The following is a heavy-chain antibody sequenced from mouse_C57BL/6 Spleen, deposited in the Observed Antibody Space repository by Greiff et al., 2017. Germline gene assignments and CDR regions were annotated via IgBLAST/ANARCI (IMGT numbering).Heavy chain of an antibody. CDR1: GYAFSSSW. Sequence: QVQLQQSGPELVKPGASVKISCKASGYAFSSSWMNWVKQRPGKGLEWIGRIYPGDGDTNYNGKFKGKATLTADKSSSPAYMQLSSLTSEDSAVYFCARYYSNLFDYWGQGTTLTVSS. CDR3: ARYYSNLFDY. CDR2: IYPGDGDT. V-gene: IGHV1-82*01. J-gene: IGHJ2*01. D-gene: IGHD2-5*01.